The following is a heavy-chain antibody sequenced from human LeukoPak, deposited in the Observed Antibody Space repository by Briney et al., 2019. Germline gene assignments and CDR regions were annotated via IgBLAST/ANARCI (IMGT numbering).Heavy chain of an antibody. V-gene: IGHV4-59*01. Sequence: SETLSLTCTVSGGSISSYYWSWIRQPPGKGLEWIGYIYYSGSTNYNPSLKSRVTISVDTSKNQFSLKLSSVTAADTAVYYCARDSPHSGRVDWGQRTLVTVSS. CDR3: ARDSPHSGRVD. J-gene: IGHJ4*02. CDR1: GGSISSYY. D-gene: IGHD1-26*01. CDR2: IYYSGST.